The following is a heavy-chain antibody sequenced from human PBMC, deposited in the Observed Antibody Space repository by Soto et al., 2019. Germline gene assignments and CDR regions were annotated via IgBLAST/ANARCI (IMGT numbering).Heavy chain of an antibody. D-gene: IGHD3-10*01. CDR2: IRGSAGNA. V-gene: IGHV3-23*01. CDR1: GFTFSSYG. CDR3: AKHLWFGESVFDP. J-gene: IGHJ5*02. Sequence: EVQLLESGGGLVQPGGSLRLSCAGTGFTFSSYGMSWVRQAPGKGLEWVSTIRGSAGNANYADSVKGRFTISRDDSTNTVHLQMNSLRPDDTAVYYCAKHLWFGESVFDPWGQGTQVVVSS.